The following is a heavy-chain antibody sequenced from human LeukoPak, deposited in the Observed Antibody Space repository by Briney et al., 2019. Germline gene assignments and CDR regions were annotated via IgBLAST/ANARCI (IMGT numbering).Heavy chain of an antibody. V-gene: IGHV3-7*03. CDR2: IKTDGSET. D-gene: IGHD6-19*01. CDR3: VKNNGWFHLAQ. J-gene: IGHJ4*02. CDR1: GFNFRDHW. Sequence: GGSLRLSCAASGFNFRDHWMDWIRQDPGKGLEWVGHIKTDGSETYYLDSLRGRFSISRDNTNNALYLQMNSLRVEDTAVSYCVKNNGWFHLAQWGQGTLVTVSS.